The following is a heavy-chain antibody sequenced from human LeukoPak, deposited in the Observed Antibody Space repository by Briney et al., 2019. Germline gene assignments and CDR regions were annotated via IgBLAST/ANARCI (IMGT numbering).Heavy chain of an antibody. CDR1: GGSFSGYY. D-gene: IGHD3-22*01. Sequence: SETLSLTCAVYGGSFSGYYWSWIRQPPGKGLERIGEINHSGSTNYNPSLKSRVTISVDTSKNQFSLKLSSVTAADTAVYYCARGDHYYDSSGYAPDYWGQGTLVTVSS. CDR2: INHSGST. V-gene: IGHV4-34*01. CDR3: ARGDHYYDSSGYAPDY. J-gene: IGHJ4*02.